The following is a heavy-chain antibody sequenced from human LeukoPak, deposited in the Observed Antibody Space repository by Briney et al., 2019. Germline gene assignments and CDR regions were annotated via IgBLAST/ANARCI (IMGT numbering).Heavy chain of an antibody. CDR2: ISGDGDSR. CDR1: GFIFSSYA. Sequence: PGWSLRLSCAGSGFIFSSYAMSWVRQAPGKGLEWISGISGDGDSRYYADSVMGRFTISRDNSKNTLYLQMNSLGAEDTAVYYCANPQTSMVTAGLGLAHWGQGTLVTVSS. D-gene: IGHD3-10*01. J-gene: IGHJ4*02. CDR3: ANPQTSMVTAGLGLAH. V-gene: IGHV3-23*01.